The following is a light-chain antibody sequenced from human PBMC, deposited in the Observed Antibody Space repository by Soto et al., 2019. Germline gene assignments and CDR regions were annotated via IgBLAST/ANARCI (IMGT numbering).Light chain of an antibody. V-gene: IGKV1-39*01. J-gene: IGKJ1*01. Sequence: DIQMTQSPSSLSASVGDRVTITCRASQSISNYLNWYQQRPGKAPKLLIYLASSLSSGVPSRFSGSGSGTEFTLTIDSLQPEDFATYYCQQSYSIWWTFGQGTKVDI. CDR3: QQSYSIWWT. CDR1: QSISNY. CDR2: LAS.